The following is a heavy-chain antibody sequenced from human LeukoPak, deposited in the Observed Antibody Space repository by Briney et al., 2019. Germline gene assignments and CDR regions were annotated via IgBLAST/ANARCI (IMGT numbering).Heavy chain of an antibody. CDR3: ARPTRIQLSSDLGAFDI. D-gene: IGHD5-18*01. J-gene: IGHJ3*02. Sequence: GESLKISCKGSGYSFTSYWIGWVRQMPGKGLGWMGIIYPGDSDTRYSPSFQGQVTISADKSISTAYLQWSSLKASDTAMYYCARPTRIQLSSDLGAFDIWGQGTMVTVSS. V-gene: IGHV5-51*01. CDR1: GYSFTSYW. CDR2: IYPGDSDT.